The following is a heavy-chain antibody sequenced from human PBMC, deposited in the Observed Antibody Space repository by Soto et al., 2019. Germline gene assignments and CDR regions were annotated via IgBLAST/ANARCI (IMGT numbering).Heavy chain of an antibody. Sequence: PSQTLSLTCVISGDSVSSNSAAWNWIRQSPSRGLEWLGRTYYRSKWYNDYAVSVKSRITINPDTSKNQFSLQLNSVTPEDTAVYYCARHLIVVVVAATRFDYWGQGTLVTVSS. CDR1: GDSVSSNSAA. J-gene: IGHJ4*02. V-gene: IGHV6-1*01. CDR3: ARHLIVVVVAATRFDY. CDR2: TYYRSKWYN. D-gene: IGHD2-15*01.